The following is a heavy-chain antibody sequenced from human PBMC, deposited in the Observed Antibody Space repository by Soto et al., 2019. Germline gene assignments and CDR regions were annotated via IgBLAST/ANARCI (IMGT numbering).Heavy chain of an antibody. V-gene: IGHV4-59*08. CDR2: IFDSGNA. CDR3: ARHRRTTVAKFYFDN. J-gene: IGHJ4*02. Sequence: QVQLQESGPGLVKPSETLSLTCTVSGGSINSYCWSWIRQPPGKGLEWDAYIFDSGNANYNPSLKSRVTISVDTSKNQFSLKLTSVTAADTAVYYCARHRRTTVAKFYFDNWGQGALVTVSS. D-gene: IGHD4-4*01. CDR1: GGSINSYC.